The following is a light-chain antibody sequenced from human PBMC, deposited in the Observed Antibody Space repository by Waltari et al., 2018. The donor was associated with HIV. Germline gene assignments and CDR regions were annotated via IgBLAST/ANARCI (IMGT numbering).Light chain of an antibody. CDR2: KDS. J-gene: IGLJ2*01. Sequence: SSELAQPPSVSVYPGQTARPTCSGDAQPSQFVYGYQKKPGQAPTVVIYKDSERPSGIPERFSGFISGTTATLTRSAVQAEDEADYYCQSADITGTLGVFGGGTRLTV. CDR3: QSADITGTLGV. V-gene: IGLV3-25*03. CDR1: AQPSQF.